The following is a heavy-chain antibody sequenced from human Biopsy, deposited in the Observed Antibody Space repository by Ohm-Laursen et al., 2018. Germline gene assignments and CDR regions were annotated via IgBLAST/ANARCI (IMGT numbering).Heavy chain of an antibody. CDR3: ARLYRLDDYWNDDPPDAFDV. J-gene: IGHJ3*01. D-gene: IGHD3-3*01. Sequence: SQTLSLTCTVSGGSISSSGDYWSWIRQPPRKGLEWIGYISDRGSTNYNPSLRVRVTISVDTSKNQFSLKLTSVTAADTAVFFCARLYRLDDYWNDDPPDAFDVWGQGTMVTVSS. V-gene: IGHV4-61*08. CDR1: GGSISSSGDY. CDR2: ISDRGST.